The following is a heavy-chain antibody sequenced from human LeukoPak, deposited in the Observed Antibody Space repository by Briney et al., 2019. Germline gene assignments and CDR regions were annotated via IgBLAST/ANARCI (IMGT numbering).Heavy chain of an antibody. CDR2: INHSGNT. CDR1: GGSISSYY. D-gene: IGHD3-16*01. V-gene: IGHV4-34*01. CDR3: ARGYTGGSYAFYYYYYMDV. J-gene: IGHJ6*03. Sequence: SETLSLTCTVSGGSISSYYWSWIRQPPGKGLEWIGEINHSGNTNYNPSLKSRVTISVDTSKNQFSLKLSSVTAADTAVYYCARGYTGGSYAFYYYYYMDVWGKGTTVTVSS.